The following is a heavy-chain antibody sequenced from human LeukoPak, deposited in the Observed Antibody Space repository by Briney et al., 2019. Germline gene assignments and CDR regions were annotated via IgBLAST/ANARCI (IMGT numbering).Heavy chain of an antibody. CDR1: GFTFSGSA. CDR2: IRSKANSYAT. V-gene: IGHV3-73*01. Sequence: GSLRLSCAASGFTFSGSAMHWVRQASGKGLEWVGRIRSKANSYATAYAASVKGRFTISRDDSKNTLYLQMNSLKTEDTAVYYCTTLRYMDVWGKGTTVTVSS. J-gene: IGHJ6*03. CDR3: TTLRYMDV.